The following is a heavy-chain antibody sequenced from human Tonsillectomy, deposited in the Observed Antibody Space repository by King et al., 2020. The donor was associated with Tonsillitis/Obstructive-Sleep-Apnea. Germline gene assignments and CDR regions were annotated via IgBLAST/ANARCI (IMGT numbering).Heavy chain of an antibody. CDR2: IWYDGSNK. CDR1: GFTFSSYG. CDR3: ARERVPGGDLDY. V-gene: IGHV3-33*01. Sequence: HVQLVESGGGVVQPGRSLRLSCAASGFTFSSYGMHWVRQAPGKGLEWVAVIWYDGSNKYYADSVKGRFTISRDNSKNTLYLQMNSLRAEDTAVYYCARERVPGGDLDYWGQGTLVTVSS. J-gene: IGHJ4*02. D-gene: IGHD3-16*01.